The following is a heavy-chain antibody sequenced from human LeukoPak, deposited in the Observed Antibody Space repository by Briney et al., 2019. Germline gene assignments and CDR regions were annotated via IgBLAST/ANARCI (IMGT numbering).Heavy chain of an antibody. D-gene: IGHD2-21*01. Sequence: PGGSLRLSCAASGFTFSSYGMHWVRQTPGKGLEWVAVISYDGSNKYYADSVKGRFTISRDNSKSTLYLQMNSLRAEDTAVYYCADLRLRFDYWGQGTLVTVSS. CDR1: GFTFSSYG. J-gene: IGHJ4*02. V-gene: IGHV3-30*03. CDR3: ADLRLRFDY. CDR2: ISYDGSNK.